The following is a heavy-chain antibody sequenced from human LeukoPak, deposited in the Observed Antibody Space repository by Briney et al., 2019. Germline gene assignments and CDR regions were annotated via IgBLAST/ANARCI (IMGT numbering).Heavy chain of an antibody. V-gene: IGHV4-59*01. CDR3: AKRSGSYFSGWFDP. CDR1: GGSISSYY. J-gene: IGHJ5*02. Sequence: PSETLSLTCTVSGGSISSYYWSWIRQPPGKGLGWIGYIYYSGSTNYNPSLKSRVTISVDTSKNQFSLKLSSVTAADTAVYYCAKRSGSYFSGWFDPWGQGTLVTVSS. CDR2: IYYSGST. D-gene: IGHD1-26*01.